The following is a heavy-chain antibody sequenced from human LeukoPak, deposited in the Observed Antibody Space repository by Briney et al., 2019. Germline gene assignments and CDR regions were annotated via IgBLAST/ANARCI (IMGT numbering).Heavy chain of an antibody. CDR2: IYYSGII. CDR1: GDSISTYY. D-gene: IGHD5-18*01. CDR3: ARVMSGYSYGIFDY. J-gene: IGHJ4*02. V-gene: IGHV4-59*01. Sequence: SETLSLTCTVSGDSISTYYWSWIRQPPGKGLEWIGYIYYSGIINYNSSLKSRVTISGDTSKKQFSLKLSSVTAADTAVYYCARVMSGYSYGIFDYWGREPWSPSPQ.